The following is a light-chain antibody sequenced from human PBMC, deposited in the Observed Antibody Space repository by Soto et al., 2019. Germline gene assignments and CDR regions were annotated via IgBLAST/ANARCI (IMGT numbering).Light chain of an antibody. Sequence: QSVVTQEPSLTGSPGGTVTLTCGSNTGTVTSGHYPYWFHQKPGQAPRTLVYNTSDKHSRTPARFSGSLLGGKAALTLSGAQPEGEADFYGLLYNIGARVFGGGTKLTVL. V-gene: IGLV7-46*01. CDR2: NTS. CDR1: TGTVTSGHY. J-gene: IGLJ3*02. CDR3: LLYNIGARV.